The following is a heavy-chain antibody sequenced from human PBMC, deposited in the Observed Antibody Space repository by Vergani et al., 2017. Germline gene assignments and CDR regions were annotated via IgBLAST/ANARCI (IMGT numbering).Heavy chain of an antibody. Sequence: EVQLVESGGGLVQPGGSLRLSCAASGSTFSSYAMNWVRQAPGSGLEWVASISGRSSYVNYAVSVKGRFTISRDNAKNSLFLRMNSLRAEDTAVYYCVREETFYDSVSDYLAGYFDHWGQGALVTVSS. CDR1: GSTFSSYA. J-gene: IGHJ4*02. D-gene: IGHD3-3*01. CDR2: ISGRSSYV. V-gene: IGHV3-21*06. CDR3: VREETFYDSVSDYLAGYFDH.